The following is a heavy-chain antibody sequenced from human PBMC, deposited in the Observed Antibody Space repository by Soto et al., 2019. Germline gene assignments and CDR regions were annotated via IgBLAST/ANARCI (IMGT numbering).Heavy chain of an antibody. CDR1: GGTLDSDT. CDR3: ARKHCSGGACYFDF. J-gene: IGHJ4*02. Sequence: QVQLVQSGAEVKKPGSSVKVSCRASGGTLDSDTITWVRQAPGQGLEWMGGIVPVLGTASFAQKFQGRITITADESTSTESMELSSLRSEDTAVYFCARKHCSGGACYFDFWGQGTLVTVSS. CDR2: IVPVLGTA. V-gene: IGHV1-69*01. D-gene: IGHD2-15*01.